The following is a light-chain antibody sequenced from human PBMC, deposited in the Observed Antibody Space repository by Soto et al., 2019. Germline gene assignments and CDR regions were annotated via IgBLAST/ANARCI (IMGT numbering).Light chain of an antibody. CDR2: EVA. Sequence: QSALTQPASVSGSPGQSITISCTGTSTDPATYDLVSWYQQHPGKAPQLIIYEVAKRPSGVSARFSGSQSGDTASLTISGLQAADEAYYYCSSYAGSNKSVFGTGTKLTVL. V-gene: IGLV2-23*02. CDR1: STDPATYDL. J-gene: IGLJ1*01. CDR3: SSYAGSNKSV.